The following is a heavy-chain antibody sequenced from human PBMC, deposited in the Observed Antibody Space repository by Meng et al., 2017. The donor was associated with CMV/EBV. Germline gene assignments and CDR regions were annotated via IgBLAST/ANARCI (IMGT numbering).Heavy chain of an antibody. D-gene: IGHD2-15*01. V-gene: IGHV4-4*07. CDR3: ARAAVDLSKDYFDY. Sequence: QVHRRKPGAGLVTPSETLSLTFTVSGGSISSYYWSWIRQPAGKGLEWIGRIYTSGSTNYNPSLKSRVTMSVDTSKNQFSLKLSSVTAADTAVYYCARAAVDLSKDYFDYWGQGTLVTVSS. CDR1: GGSISSYY. CDR2: IYTSGST. J-gene: IGHJ4*02.